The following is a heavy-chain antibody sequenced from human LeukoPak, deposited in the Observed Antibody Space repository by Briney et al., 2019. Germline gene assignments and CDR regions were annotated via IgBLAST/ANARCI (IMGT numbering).Heavy chain of an antibody. CDR1: GISFTAYS. CDR2: IGPGGDI. V-gene: IGHV3-48*01. Sequence: GGPLRLSCVASGISFTAYSMNWVRQAPGRGLEWISYIGPGGDIYYADSVTGRFTVSRDIAKNSLYLQMNGLRVEDTAVYYCARRFDSWGQGTLLTVSS. J-gene: IGHJ4*02. CDR3: ARRFDS.